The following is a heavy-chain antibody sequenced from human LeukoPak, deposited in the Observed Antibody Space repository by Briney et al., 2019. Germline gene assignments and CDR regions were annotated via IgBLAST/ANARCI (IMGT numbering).Heavy chain of an antibody. V-gene: IGHV4-59*01. Sequence: SETLSLTCAVSGGSISTYYWNWIRQPPGKGLEWIGYIYYSGSTNYNPSLKSRVTISVDTSKNQFSLYLTSVTAADTAVYYCARAGRGNTPVFQHWGQGSLVTVSS. CDR3: ARAGRGNTPVFQH. D-gene: IGHD2-15*01. CDR1: GGSISTYY. J-gene: IGHJ1*01. CDR2: IYYSGST.